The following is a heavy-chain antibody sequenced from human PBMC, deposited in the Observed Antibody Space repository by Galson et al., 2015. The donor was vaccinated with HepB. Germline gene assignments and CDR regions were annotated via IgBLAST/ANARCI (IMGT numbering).Heavy chain of an antibody. V-gene: IGHV3-23*01. CDR2: ISASGDDT. CDR1: GFTFSRYA. CDR3: AKDQRVGQMGDVFY. J-gene: IGHJ4*02. D-gene: IGHD2-21*01. Sequence: SLRLSCAASGFTFSRYAMSWVRQAPGKGLEWVSIISASGDDTYYADSVKGRFTISRDNSKNTLYLQMNSLRAEDTALYYCAKDQRVGQMGDVFYWGQGTLVTVSS.